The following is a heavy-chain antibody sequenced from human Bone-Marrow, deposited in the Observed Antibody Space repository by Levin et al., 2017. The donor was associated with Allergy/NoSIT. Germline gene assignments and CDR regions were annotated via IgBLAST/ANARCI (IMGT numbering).Heavy chain of an antibody. Sequence: GESLKISCAASGFTFGNYAMSWVRQAPGKGLEWVSSISGYGGDTFYADSVRGRFTISRDGSKSTLSLHMNSLRAEDTAVYYCAKGIGMTDSAIDYWGQGTLVTVSS. V-gene: IGHV3-23*01. J-gene: IGHJ4*02. CDR2: ISGYGGDT. D-gene: IGHD1-26*01. CDR1: GFTFGNYA. CDR3: AKGIGMTDSAIDY.